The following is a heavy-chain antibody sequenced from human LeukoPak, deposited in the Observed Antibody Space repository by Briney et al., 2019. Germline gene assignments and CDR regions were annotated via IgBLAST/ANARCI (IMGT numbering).Heavy chain of an antibody. D-gene: IGHD6-25*01. CDR1: GFRFSDYW. CDR3: ARGGYSGSYYRFS. Sequence: GGSLRLSCAASGFRFSDYWTHWVRQGPGKGPEWLSRTSKDGSDTFYADAAKGRFTASRDNAKNTVYLQVTNVRPEDTAVYFCARGGYSGSYYRFSWGQGTLVTVAS. V-gene: IGHV3-74*01. CDR2: TSKDGSDT. J-gene: IGHJ4*02.